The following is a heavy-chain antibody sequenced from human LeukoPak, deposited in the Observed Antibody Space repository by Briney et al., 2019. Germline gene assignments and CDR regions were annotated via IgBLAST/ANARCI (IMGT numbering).Heavy chain of an antibody. CDR1: GGTFSSYT. CDR3: ARVSYGGNSPYYYYYGMDV. CDR2: IIPILGIA. V-gene: IGHV1-69*02. D-gene: IGHD4-23*01. Sequence: SVKVSCKASGGTFSSYTISWVRQAPGQGLEWMGRIIPILGIANYAQKFQGRVTITADKSTSTAYMELSSLRSEVTAVYYCARVSYGGNSPYYYYYGMDVWGQGTTVTVSS. J-gene: IGHJ6*02.